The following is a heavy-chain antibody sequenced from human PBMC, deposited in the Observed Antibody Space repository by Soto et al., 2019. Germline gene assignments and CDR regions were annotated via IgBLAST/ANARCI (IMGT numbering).Heavy chain of an antibody. D-gene: IGHD6-19*01. Sequence: QVPLVQSGAEVKKPGASVRVSCKASGYSVTDYAIHWVRQAPGQTFEWMGWVNPANGHTKYSEKYQGRVTISWDTSATTANMELTSLTSEDTAVYYCARDSEWLVLGAETFQHWGQGTLVTVSS. CDR3: ARDSEWLVLGAETFQH. V-gene: IGHV1-3*01. CDR1: GYSVTDYA. J-gene: IGHJ1*01. CDR2: VNPANGHT.